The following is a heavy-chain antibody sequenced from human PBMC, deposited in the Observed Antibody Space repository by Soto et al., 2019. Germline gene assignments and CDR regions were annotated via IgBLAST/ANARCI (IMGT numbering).Heavy chain of an antibody. CDR1: GYTFTGYY. Sequence: ASVKVSCKASGYTFTGYYMHWVRQAPGQGLEWMGWINPNSGGTNYAQKFQGRVTMTRDTSISTAYMELSRLRSDDTAVYYCVVVVPAADYYYGMDVWGQGTTLTV. CDR3: VVVVPAADYYYGMDV. D-gene: IGHD2-2*01. V-gene: IGHV1-2*02. CDR2: INPNSGGT. J-gene: IGHJ6*02.